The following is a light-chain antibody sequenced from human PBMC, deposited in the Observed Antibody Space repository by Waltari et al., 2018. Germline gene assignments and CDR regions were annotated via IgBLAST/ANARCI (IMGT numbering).Light chain of an antibody. CDR2: DVS. CDR1: SNDVGGYNS. V-gene: IGLV2-14*01. J-gene: IGLJ2*01. CDR3: SSQSSNNVVI. Sequence: QSALTQPASVSGSPGQSVTIFCTGTSNDVGGYNSVSWYQEHPGQAPRVIIYDVSDRPSGVSDRFSGSKSGNTASLTISGLQAEDEADYYCSSQSSNNVVICGGGTKLTVL.